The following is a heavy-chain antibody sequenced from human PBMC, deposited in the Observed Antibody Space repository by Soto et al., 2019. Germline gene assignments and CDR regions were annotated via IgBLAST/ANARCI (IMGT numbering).Heavy chain of an antibody. J-gene: IGHJ4*02. Sequence: SETLSLTCAVSGGSISSSNWWSWVRQPPGKGLEWIGEIYHSGSTNYNPSLKSRVTISVDKSKNQFSLKLSSVTAADTAVYYCATGGAIAAAGTPLDYWGQGTLGTVS. CDR3: ATGGAIAAAGTPLDY. D-gene: IGHD6-13*01. CDR2: IYHSGST. CDR1: GGSISSSNW. V-gene: IGHV4-4*02.